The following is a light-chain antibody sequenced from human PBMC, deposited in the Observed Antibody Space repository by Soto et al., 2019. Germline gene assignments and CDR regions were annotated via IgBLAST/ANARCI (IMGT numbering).Light chain of an antibody. CDR1: SSNIGRNT. CDR3: ATWDDSLNGPV. CDR2: GNN. Sequence: QSVLTQPPSASGTPGQRVTISCSGSSSNIGRNTVNWYQQLPGTAPKLLIHGNNQRPSGVPDRFSGSKSGTAASLAISGLQSEDEADYYCATWDDSLNGPVFGGGTKLTVL. V-gene: IGLV1-44*01. J-gene: IGLJ2*01.